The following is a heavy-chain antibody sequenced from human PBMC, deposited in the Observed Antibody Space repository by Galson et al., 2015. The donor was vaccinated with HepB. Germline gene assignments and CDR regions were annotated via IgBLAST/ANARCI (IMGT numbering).Heavy chain of an antibody. CDR3: ARDHSMGATTLYYFDY. V-gene: IGHV3-33*01. Sequence: SLRLSCAASGFTFSSYGMHWVRQAPGKGLEWVAVIWYDGSNKYYADSARGRFTISRDNSKNTLYLQMNSLRAEDTAVYYCARDHSMGATTLYYFDYWGQGTLVTVSS. CDR1: GFTFSSYG. CDR2: IWYDGSNK. J-gene: IGHJ4*02. D-gene: IGHD1-26*01.